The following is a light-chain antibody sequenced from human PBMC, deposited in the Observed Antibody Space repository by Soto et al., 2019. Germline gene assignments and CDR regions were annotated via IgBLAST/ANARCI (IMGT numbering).Light chain of an antibody. CDR2: EVN. J-gene: IGLJ3*02. V-gene: IGLV2-8*01. Sequence: QSALTQPPSASGSPGQSVSISCSGGSSDVGGSKYVSWYQVKPGKAPRLIIYEVNRRPEGAPYRFSGSKSGNTASLTVSGLQAEDEGDYYCSSYVVSYNWVFGGGTKVTVL. CDR1: SSDVGGSKY. CDR3: SSYVVSYNWV.